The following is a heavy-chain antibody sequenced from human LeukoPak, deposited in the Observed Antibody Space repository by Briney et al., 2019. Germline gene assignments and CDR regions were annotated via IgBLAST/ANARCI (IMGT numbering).Heavy chain of an antibody. CDR1: GFTFSSYA. V-gene: IGHV3-30-3*01. D-gene: IGHD1-26*01. J-gene: IGHJ4*02. Sequence: QPGRSLRLSCAASGFTFSSYAMHWVRQAPGKGLEWVAVISYDGSNKCYADSVKGRFTISRDNSKNTLYLQMNSLRAEDTAVYYCAGGRSLFSGSYPSWGQGTLVTVSS. CDR2: ISYDGSNK. CDR3: AGGRSLFSGSYPS.